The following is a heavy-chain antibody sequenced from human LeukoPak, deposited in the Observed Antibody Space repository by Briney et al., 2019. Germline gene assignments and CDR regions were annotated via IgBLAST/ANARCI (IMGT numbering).Heavy chain of an antibody. CDR2: LWYDGSNE. CDR3: ARVRADSSGHDIDY. V-gene: IGHV3-33*01. Sequence: PGGSLRLSCAASGFTFSAYVMHSVRQAPGKGLEWVAILWYDGSNEYYADSVKGRFTMSRDNSKNTLHLQMNSLRAEDTAVYYCARVRADSSGHDIDYWGQGTLVTVSS. D-gene: IGHD3-22*01. J-gene: IGHJ4*02. CDR1: GFTFSAYV.